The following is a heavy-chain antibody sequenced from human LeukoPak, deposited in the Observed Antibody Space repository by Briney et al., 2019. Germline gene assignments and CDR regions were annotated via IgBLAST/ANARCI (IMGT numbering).Heavy chain of an antibody. Sequence: SETLSLTCTLSGGSISIGDYYWRWIRQPPGKGLEWIEYIYYSGSTYCNPSLKSRVTISVDTSKNQFSLKLSSVTAADTAVYSCARDVDYGAFDYWGQGTLVTLSS. CDR2: IYYSGST. CDR1: GGSISIGDYY. D-gene: IGHD4-17*01. CDR3: ARDVDYGAFDY. V-gene: IGHV4-30-4*01. J-gene: IGHJ4*02.